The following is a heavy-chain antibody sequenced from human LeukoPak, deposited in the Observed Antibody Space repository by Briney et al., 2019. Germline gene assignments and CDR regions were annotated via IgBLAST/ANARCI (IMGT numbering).Heavy chain of an antibody. V-gene: IGHV1-69*04. CDR2: IIPILGIA. D-gene: IGHD3-16*01. CDR1: GGTFSSYA. Sequence: SVKVSCKASGGTFSSYAISWVRQAPGQGLEWMGRIIPILGIANYAQKFQGRVTITADKSTSTAYMELSSLRSEDTAVYYCATPSTFGEKLDYWGQGALVTVSS. J-gene: IGHJ4*02. CDR3: ATPSTFGEKLDY.